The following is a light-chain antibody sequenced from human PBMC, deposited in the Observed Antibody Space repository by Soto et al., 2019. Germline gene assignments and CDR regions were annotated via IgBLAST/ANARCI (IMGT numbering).Light chain of an antibody. J-gene: IGKJ3*01. V-gene: IGKV2-30*01. CDR3: MQGTHWPFT. Sequence: DVVMTQSPLSLPVTLGQPASISCRSSQSLVYSDGNTYLNWCQQRQGQSPRRLIYKVSNRDSGVPDRFSSSGGGTAFTLKISRVEAEDVGVYYCMQGTHWPFTFGPGTKVDIK. CDR1: QSLVYSDGNTY. CDR2: KVS.